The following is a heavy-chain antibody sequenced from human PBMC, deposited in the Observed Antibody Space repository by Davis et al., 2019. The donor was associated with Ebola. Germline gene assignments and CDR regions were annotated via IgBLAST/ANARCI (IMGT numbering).Heavy chain of an antibody. CDR3: ASSQWLRAYNWFDP. V-gene: IGHV1-2*02. CDR1: GYTFTAYF. D-gene: IGHD5-12*01. Sequence: AASVKVSCKASGYTFTAYFMHWVRRAPGQGLEWMGLINPNTGGTQSAQKFQGRVTMTRATSTSTAYMELRSLRSDDTAVYYCASSQWLRAYNWFDPWGQGTLVTVSS. CDR2: INPNTGGT. J-gene: IGHJ5*02.